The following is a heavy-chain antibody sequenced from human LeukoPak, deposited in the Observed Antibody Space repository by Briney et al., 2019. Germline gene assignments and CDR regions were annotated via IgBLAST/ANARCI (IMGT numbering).Heavy chain of an antibody. Sequence: SETLSLTCTVSGGSISSYFWSWIRQPPGKGLEWIGYIYYSGSTNYNPSLKSRVTILVDTSKIQFSLKLSSVTAADTAVYYCARHGGRYYDSSAHYFDYWGQGTLVTVSS. J-gene: IGHJ4*02. CDR3: ARHGGRYYDSSAHYFDY. CDR2: IYYSGST. CDR1: GGSISSYF. V-gene: IGHV4-59*08. D-gene: IGHD3-22*01.